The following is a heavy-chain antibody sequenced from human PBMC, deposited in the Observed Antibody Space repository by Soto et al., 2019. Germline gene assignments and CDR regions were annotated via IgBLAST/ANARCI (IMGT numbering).Heavy chain of an antibody. CDR2: ITSSGSYT. CDR1: GLTFSDYY. CDR3: ARELDGIDV. V-gene: IGHV3-11*05. J-gene: IGHJ6*02. Sequence: QVQLVESGGGLVKPGGSLRLSCAASGLTFSDYYMSWIRQAPGKGLEWVSYITSSGSYTKYAESVQDRFTISRDNAKNSLYLQMNSLGAEDTAVYYCARELDGIDVWGQGTTVTVSS.